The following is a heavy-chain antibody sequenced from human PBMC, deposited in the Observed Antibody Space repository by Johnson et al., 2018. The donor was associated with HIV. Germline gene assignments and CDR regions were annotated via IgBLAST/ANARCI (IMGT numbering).Heavy chain of an antibody. D-gene: IGHD4-11*01. CDR2: IYSSGTT. CDR1: GFTFDDYA. CDR3: ARDSRYNNYGGGSVGAFDI. V-gene: IGHV3-66*02. Sequence: VQLVESGGGLVQPGRSLRLSCAASGFTFDDYAMHWVRQAPGKGLEWVSLIYSSGTTDYAESVQGRFTISRDNSKNTLYLQMNSLRTEDTAVYYCARDSRYNNYGGGSVGAFDIWGQGTTVTVSS. J-gene: IGHJ3*02.